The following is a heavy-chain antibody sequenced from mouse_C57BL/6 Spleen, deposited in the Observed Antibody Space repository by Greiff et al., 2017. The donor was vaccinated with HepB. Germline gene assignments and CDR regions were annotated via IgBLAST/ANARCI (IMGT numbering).Heavy chain of an antibody. Sequence: QVQLQQSGAELARPGASVKLSCKASGYTFTSYGISWVKQRTGQGLEWIGEIYPRSGNTYYNEKFKGKATLTADKSSSTAYMELRSLTSEDSAVYFCARRYYYGSSYEDYFDYWGQGTTLTVSS. CDR1: GYTFTSYG. CDR3: ARRYYYGSSYEDYFDY. J-gene: IGHJ2*01. CDR2: IYPRSGNT. V-gene: IGHV1-81*01. D-gene: IGHD1-1*01.